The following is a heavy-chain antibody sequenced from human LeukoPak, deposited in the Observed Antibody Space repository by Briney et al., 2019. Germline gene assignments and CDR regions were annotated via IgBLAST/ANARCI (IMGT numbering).Heavy chain of an antibody. D-gene: IGHD7-27*01. CDR1: GFTFSDYY. V-gene: IGHV3-11*01. CDR3: VRDKLTGASRLDY. J-gene: IGHJ4*02. Sequence: GGSLRLSCAASGFTFSDYYMSWIRQAPGKGLEWVSYISSSGSTIYYADSVKGRFTISRDNAKNSLYLQMNSLRAEDTAVYYCVRDKLTGASRLDYWGQGTLLTVSS. CDR2: ISSSGSTI.